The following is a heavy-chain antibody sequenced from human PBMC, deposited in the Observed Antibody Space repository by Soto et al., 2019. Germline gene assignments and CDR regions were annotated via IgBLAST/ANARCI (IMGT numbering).Heavy chain of an antibody. J-gene: IGHJ4*02. V-gene: IGHV4-30-2*01. CDR1: GGSISSGGYS. Sequence: SETLSLTCAVSGGSISSGGYSWSWIRQPPGKGLEWIGYIYHSGSTVYSPSLNSRVTTSVDTSKNQFYLNLSSVTAADTAVYYCARGLPDSSCYFDFWGQGIMVTVSS. D-gene: IGHD3-22*01. CDR3: ARGLPDSSCYFDF. CDR2: IYHSGST.